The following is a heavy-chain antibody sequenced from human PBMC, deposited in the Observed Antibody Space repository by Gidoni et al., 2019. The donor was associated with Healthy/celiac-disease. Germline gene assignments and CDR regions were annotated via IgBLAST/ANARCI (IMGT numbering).Heavy chain of an antibody. CDR2: ISYDGSNK. J-gene: IGHJ3*02. Sequence: QVQLVESGGGVVKPGRSLRLYCAASGFTFSSYGMHWVRQAPGKGLEWLAVISYDGSNKYYADSVKGRFTISRDNSKNTLYLQMNSLRAEDTAVYYCAKAYDSSGYYNAFDIWGQGTMVTVSS. D-gene: IGHD3-22*01. CDR1: GFTFSSYG. CDR3: AKAYDSSGYYNAFDI. V-gene: IGHV3-30*18.